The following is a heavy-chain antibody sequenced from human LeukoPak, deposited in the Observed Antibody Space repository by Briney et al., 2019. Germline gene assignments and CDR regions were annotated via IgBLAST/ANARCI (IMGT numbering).Heavy chain of an antibody. D-gene: IGHD5-18*01. CDR2: IYYSGST. Sequence: SETLSLTCTVSGGCISSYYWSWIRQPPGKGLEWIGYIYYSGSTNYNPSLKSRVTISVDTSKNQFSLKLSSVTAADTAVYYCARADTAMGPAEYFQHWGQGTLVTVSS. J-gene: IGHJ1*01. CDR1: GGCISSYY. CDR3: ARADTAMGPAEYFQH. V-gene: IGHV4-59*01.